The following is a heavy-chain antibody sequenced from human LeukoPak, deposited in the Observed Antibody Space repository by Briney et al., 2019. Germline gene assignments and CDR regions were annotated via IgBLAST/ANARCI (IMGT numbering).Heavy chain of an antibody. D-gene: IGHD4-23*01. CDR2: IYYSGST. CDR1: GGSISSYY. V-gene: IGHV4-59*01. J-gene: IGHJ4*02. Sequence: SETLSLTCTVSGGSISSYYWSWIRQPPGKGLEWIGYIYYSGSTNYNPSLKSRVTISVDTSKNQFSLKLSSVTAADTAVYYCARVVSYGGPIDYWGQGTLVTVSS. CDR3: ARVVSYGGPIDY.